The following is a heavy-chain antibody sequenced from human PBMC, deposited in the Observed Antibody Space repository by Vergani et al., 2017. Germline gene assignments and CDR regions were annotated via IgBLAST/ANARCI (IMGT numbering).Heavy chain of an antibody. V-gene: IGHV5-51*01. J-gene: IGHJ4*02. CDR2: IHPADSDT. D-gene: IGHD3-22*01. CDR3: ARLYGRDSSGSKYFDY. Sequence: EVQLVQSGAEVKKPGESLKISRQISGYSFTNYWIGWVRQMPGKGLEWMGIIHPADSDTRYSPSFQGQVTIPVDKSISTAYLQRSSLRASDSAMFYCARLYGRDSSGSKYFDYWGQGTLVTVSS. CDR1: GYSFTNYW.